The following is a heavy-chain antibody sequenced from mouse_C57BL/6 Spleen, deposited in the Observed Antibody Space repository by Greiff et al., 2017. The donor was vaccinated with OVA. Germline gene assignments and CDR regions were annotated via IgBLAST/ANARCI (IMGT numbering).Heavy chain of an antibody. D-gene: IGHD2-4*01. J-gene: IGHJ3*01. CDR2: IHPNSGST. CDR1: GYTFTSYW. Sequence: QVQLQQPGAELVKPGASVKLSCKASGYTFTSYWMHWVKQRPGQGLEWIGMIHPNSGSTNYNEKFKGKATLTADKSSSTAYMELRSLTSEDSAVYFCARNGDYDYDGGFAYWGQGTLVTVSA. CDR3: ARNGDYDYDGGFAY. V-gene: IGHV1-64*01.